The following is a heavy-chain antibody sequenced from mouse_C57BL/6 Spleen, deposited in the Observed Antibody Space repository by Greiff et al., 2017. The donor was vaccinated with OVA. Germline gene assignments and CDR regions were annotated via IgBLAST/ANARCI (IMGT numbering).Heavy chain of an antibody. Sequence: QVQLQQSGPELVKPGASVKISCKASGYAFSSSWMNWVKQRTGQGLEWIGEIYPRSGNTYYNEKFKGKATLTADKSSSTAYMELRSLTSEDSAVYFCAKYGNEVGYWGQGTLVTVSA. V-gene: IGHV1-81*01. CDR1: GYAFSSSW. J-gene: IGHJ3*01. CDR2: IYPRSGNT. D-gene: IGHD2-10*02. CDR3: AKYGNEVGY.